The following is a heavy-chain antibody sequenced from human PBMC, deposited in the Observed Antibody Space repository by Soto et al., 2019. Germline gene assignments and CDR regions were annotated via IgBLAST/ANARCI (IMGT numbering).Heavy chain of an antibody. J-gene: IGHJ6*02. CDR3: ARDRGTAMVPYYYYGMDV. CDR2: ISAYNGNT. Sequence: ASVKVSCKASGYTFTSYGISWVRQAPGQGLEWMGWISAYNGNTNYAQKLQGRVTMTTDTPTSTAYMELRSLRSDDTAVYYCARDRGTAMVPYYYYGMDVWGQGTTVTVSS. V-gene: IGHV1-18*04. D-gene: IGHD5-18*01. CDR1: GYTFTSYG.